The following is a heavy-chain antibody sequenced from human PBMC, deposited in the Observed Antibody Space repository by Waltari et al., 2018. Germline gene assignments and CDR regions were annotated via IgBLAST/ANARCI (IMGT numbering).Heavy chain of an antibody. Sequence: QVQLQESGPGPVKPSETLSLTCTVSGGSISSYYWSWIRQPPGKGLEWIGYIYYSGSTNYNPSLKSRVTISVDTSKNQFSLKLSSVTAVDTAVYYCARQGDYGHNWFDPWGQGTLVTVSS. CDR2: IYYSGST. J-gene: IGHJ5*02. D-gene: IGHD4-17*01. V-gene: IGHV4-59*01. CDR1: GGSISSYY. CDR3: ARQGDYGHNWFDP.